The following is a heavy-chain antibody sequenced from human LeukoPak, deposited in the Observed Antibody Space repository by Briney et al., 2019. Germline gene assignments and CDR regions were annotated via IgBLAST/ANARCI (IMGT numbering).Heavy chain of an antibody. J-gene: IGHJ4*02. V-gene: IGHV3-23*01. CDR2: ISGSGGST. Sequence: GGSLRLSCAASGFTFSSYAMSWVRQAPGKGLEWVSAISGSGGSTYYADSVKGRLTISRDNSKNTLYLQMNSLRAEDTAVYYCAKASGSGYYFDYWGQGTLVTVSS. CDR3: AKASGSGYYFDY. CDR1: GFTFSSYA. D-gene: IGHD5-12*01.